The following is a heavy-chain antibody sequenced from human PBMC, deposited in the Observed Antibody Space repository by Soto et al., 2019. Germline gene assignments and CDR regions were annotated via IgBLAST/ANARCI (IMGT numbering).Heavy chain of an antibody. Sequence: QVQLVESGGGVVQPGRSLRLSCAASGFTFSSYGMHWVRQAPGKGLEWVAVIWYDGSNKYYADSVKGRFTISRDNSKHTLYLQMNSLRAEDTAVYYCARVYCSGGSCYEIDYWGQGTLVTVSS. CDR3: ARVYCSGGSCYEIDY. V-gene: IGHV3-33*01. D-gene: IGHD2-15*01. CDR2: IWYDGSNK. J-gene: IGHJ4*02. CDR1: GFTFSSYG.